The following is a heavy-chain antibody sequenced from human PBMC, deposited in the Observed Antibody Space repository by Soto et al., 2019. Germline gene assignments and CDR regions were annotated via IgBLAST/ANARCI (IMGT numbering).Heavy chain of an antibody. Sequence: SVKVSCTASGFTFTSSAMQWVRQARGQRLEWIGWIVVGSGNTNYAQKFQERVTITRDMSTSTAYMELSSLRSEDTAVYYCAKDGGPVYCNSPGCSAKHFDYWGQGTLVTVSS. CDR1: GFTFTSSA. CDR2: IVVGSGNT. CDR3: AKDGGPVYCNSPGCSAKHFDY. J-gene: IGHJ4*02. D-gene: IGHD2-2*01. V-gene: IGHV1-58*02.